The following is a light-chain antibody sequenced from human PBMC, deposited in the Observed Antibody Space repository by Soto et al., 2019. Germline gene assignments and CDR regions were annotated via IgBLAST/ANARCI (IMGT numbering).Light chain of an antibody. CDR1: QSVSSN. J-gene: IGKJ4*01. V-gene: IGKV3-15*01. CDR2: GAS. CDR3: QQRNNWPLT. Sequence: EFVMTQSPSTLSVSQGERATLSCRASQSVSSNLAWYQQKPGQAPRLLIYGASTRATGIPARFSGSGSGTEFTLTISSLEPEDSAVYYCQQRNNWPLTFGGGTKVDNK.